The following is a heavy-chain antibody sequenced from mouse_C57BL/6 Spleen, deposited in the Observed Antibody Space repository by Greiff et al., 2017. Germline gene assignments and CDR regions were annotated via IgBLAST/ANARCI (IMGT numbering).Heavy chain of an antibody. D-gene: IGHD3-2*02. Sequence: QVQLQQSGAELVKPGASVKISCKASGYAFSSYWMNWVKQRPGTGLEWIGQIYPGDGDTNYNGKFKGKATLTADKSSSTAYMQLSSRTSEDSAVYFCARADSSGYVLYYFDYWGQGTTLTVSS. V-gene: IGHV1-80*01. CDR2: IYPGDGDT. CDR3: ARADSSGYVLYYFDY. CDR1: GYAFSSYW. J-gene: IGHJ2*01.